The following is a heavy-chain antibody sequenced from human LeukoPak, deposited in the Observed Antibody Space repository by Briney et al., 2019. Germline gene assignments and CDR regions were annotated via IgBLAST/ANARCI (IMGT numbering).Heavy chain of an antibody. D-gene: IGHD2-21*01. CDR1: GFTFDDYA. V-gene: IGHV3-23*01. CDR2: ISDSGNT. CDR3: AKAPVTTCRGAYCYPFDY. Sequence: GGSLRLSCAASGFTFDDYAMHWVRQAPGKGLEWVSAISDSGNTYHADSVKGRFTISRDSSKNTLFLQMNRLRPEDAAVYYCAKAPVTTCRGAYCYPFDYWGRGTLVTVSS. J-gene: IGHJ4*02.